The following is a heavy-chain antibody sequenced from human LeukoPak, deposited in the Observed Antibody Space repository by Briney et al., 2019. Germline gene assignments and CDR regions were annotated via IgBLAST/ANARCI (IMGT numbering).Heavy chain of an antibody. CDR2: ISADGGST. CDR3: AKESGKFDY. CDR1: GFTFDDSA. J-gene: IGHJ4*02. V-gene: IGHV3-43*02. Sequence: GGSPRLSCAASGFTFDDSAMHWVRQAPGKGLEWVSLISADGGSTFSADSVKGRFSISRDNSKNSLYLQMNSLRSEDTAMYYCAKESGKFDYWGQGTLVAVSS.